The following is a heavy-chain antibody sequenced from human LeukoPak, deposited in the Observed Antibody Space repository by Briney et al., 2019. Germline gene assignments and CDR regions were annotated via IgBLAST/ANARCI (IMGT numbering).Heavy chain of an antibody. CDR1: GFTFNSYA. CDR2: ISGSGGST. J-gene: IGHJ6*03. D-gene: IGHD3-10*01. V-gene: IGHV3-23*01. Sequence: GGSLRLSCAASGFTFNSYAMSWVRQAPGKGLEWVSAISGSGGSTYYADSVKGRFTISRDNSKNTLYLQMNSLRAEDTAVYYCAKDSEGNYYYYYMDVWGKGTTATVSS. CDR3: AKDSEGNYYYYYMDV.